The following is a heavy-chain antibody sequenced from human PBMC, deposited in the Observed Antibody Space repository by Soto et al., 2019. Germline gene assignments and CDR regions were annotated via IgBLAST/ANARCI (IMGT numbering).Heavy chain of an antibody. CDR2: INPSGGST. CDR3: ARSDASRWLVHYFDY. D-gene: IGHD6-19*01. Sequence: ASLKVYCKSSGYTFTSYYIQWVRQAPGQGLEWMGIINPSGGSTSYAQKFQGRVTMTRDTSTSTVYMELSSLRSEDTAVYYCARSDASRWLVHYFDYWGQGTPVNVSS. V-gene: IGHV1-46*01. CDR1: GYTFTSYY. J-gene: IGHJ4*02.